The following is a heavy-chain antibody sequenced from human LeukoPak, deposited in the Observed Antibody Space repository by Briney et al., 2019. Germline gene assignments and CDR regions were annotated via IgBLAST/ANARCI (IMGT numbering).Heavy chain of an antibody. CDR2: ISYDGSNK. V-gene: IGHV3-30-3*01. CDR1: GFTFSSYA. Sequence: RGRSLRLSCAASGFTFSSYAMHWVRQAPGKGLEWVAVISYDGSNKYYADSVKGRFTISRDNSKNTLYLQMNSLRAEDTAVYYCARDKKDCSSTSCYYYYGMDVWGQGTTVTVSS. D-gene: IGHD2-2*01. CDR3: ARDKKDCSSTSCYYYYGMDV. J-gene: IGHJ6*02.